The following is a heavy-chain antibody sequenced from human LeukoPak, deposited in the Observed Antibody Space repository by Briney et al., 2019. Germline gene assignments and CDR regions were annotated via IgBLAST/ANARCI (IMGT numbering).Heavy chain of an antibody. CDR3: AKDGPYGNHEIDY. CDR2: ISYDGSNK. D-gene: IGHD4-17*01. J-gene: IGHJ4*02. CDR1: GFIFSSYG. Sequence: GRSLRLSCAASGFIFSSYGMHWVRQAPGKGLEWVAIISYDGSNKYYADSVKGRFTISRDNSKNTLFLEMSSLRAEDTSVYYCAKDGPYGNHEIDYWGQGTLVTVSS. V-gene: IGHV3-30*18.